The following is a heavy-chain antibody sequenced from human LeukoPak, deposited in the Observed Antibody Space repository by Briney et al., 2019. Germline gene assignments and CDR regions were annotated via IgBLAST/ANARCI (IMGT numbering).Heavy chain of an antibody. J-gene: IGHJ4*02. CDR3: ARGGYDSSGFDFDY. CDR1: GYTFTSYD. Sequence: ASVRVSCKASGYTFTSYDINWVRQATGQGLEWMGWMNPNSGNTGYAQKFQGRVTMTRNTSISTAYMELSSLRSEDTAVYYCARGGYDSSGFDFDYWGQGTLVTVSS. CDR2: MNPNSGNT. D-gene: IGHD3-22*01. V-gene: IGHV1-8*01.